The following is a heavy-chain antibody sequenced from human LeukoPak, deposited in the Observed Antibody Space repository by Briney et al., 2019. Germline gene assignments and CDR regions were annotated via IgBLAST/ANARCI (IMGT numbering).Heavy chain of an antibody. CDR1: GFTFSNYW. J-gene: IGHJ4*02. CDR3: ARVTGTDYIWGSYRY. Sequence: GGSLRLSCAASGFTFSNYWMTWVRQAPGKGLEWVANIKQDGSEKYYVDSVEGRFTISRDNAKNSLYLQMNSLRAEDTAVYYCARVTGTDYIWGSYRYWGQGTLVTVSS. V-gene: IGHV3-7*01. D-gene: IGHD3-16*02. CDR2: IKQDGSEK.